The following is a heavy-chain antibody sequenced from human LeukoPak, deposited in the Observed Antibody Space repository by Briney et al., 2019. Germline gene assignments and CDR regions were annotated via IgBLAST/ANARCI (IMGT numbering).Heavy chain of an antibody. D-gene: IGHD3-16*01. CDR2: INPNSGGT. Sequence: ASVKVSCKASGYTFTGYYIHWVRQAPGQGLEWMGWINPNSGGTNYAQKFQDRVTMTRDTSISTAYMELSRLTSDDPAVYYCGGVGEGWVSLSYGPFGFDPWGQGTLVTVSS. CDR1: GYTFTGYY. CDR3: GGVGEGWVSLSYGPFGFDP. J-gene: IGHJ5*02. V-gene: IGHV1-2*02.